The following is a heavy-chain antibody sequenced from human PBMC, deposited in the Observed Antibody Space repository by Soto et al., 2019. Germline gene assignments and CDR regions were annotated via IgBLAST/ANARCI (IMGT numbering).Heavy chain of an antibody. CDR3: ARLWSYCSNSMNCAGTWFDP. J-gene: IGHJ5*02. CDR1: GFTFSSYW. CDR2: IKQDGSEK. V-gene: IGHV3-7*05. Sequence: GGSLRLSCAASGFTFSSYWMSWVRQAPGKGLEWVANIKQDGSEKYYVDSVKGRFTISRDNAKNSLYLQMNSLKASDTAVYYCARLWSYCSNSMNCAGTWFDPWGQGTLVTVSS. D-gene: IGHD2-2*01.